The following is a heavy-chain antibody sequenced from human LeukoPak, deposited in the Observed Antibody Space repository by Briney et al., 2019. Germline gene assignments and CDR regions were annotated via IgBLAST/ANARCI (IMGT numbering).Heavy chain of an antibody. Sequence: SETLSLTCTVSGYSISSGYYWGWVRQPPGKGLEWIGSIYYSGSTYYNPSLKSRVTISVDTSKNQFSLKLSSVTAADTAVYYCARPLVCCSSTSCSPFGAFDIWGQGTMVTVSS. CDR1: GYSISSGYY. V-gene: IGHV4-38-2*02. CDR3: ARPLVCCSSTSCSPFGAFDI. J-gene: IGHJ3*02. D-gene: IGHD2-2*01. CDR2: IYYSGST.